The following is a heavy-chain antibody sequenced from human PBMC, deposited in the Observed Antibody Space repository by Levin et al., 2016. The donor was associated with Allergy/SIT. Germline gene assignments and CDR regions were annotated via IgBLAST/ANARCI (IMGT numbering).Heavy chain of an antibody. V-gene: IGHV3-23*01. CDR3: AKSHPYCSSTRCSLDYYYGMDV. D-gene: IGHD2-2*01. CDR2: ISGSGGST. J-gene: IGHJ6*02. Sequence: WIRQPPGKGLEWVSAISGSGGSTYYADSVKGRFTISRDNSKNTLYVQMNTLRAEDTAVYYCAKSHPYCSSTRCSLDYYYGMDVWGQGTTVTVSS.